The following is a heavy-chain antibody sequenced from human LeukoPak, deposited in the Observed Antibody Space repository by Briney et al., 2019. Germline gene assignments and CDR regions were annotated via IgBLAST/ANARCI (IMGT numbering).Heavy chain of an antibody. J-gene: IGHJ4*02. V-gene: IGHV3-7*01. D-gene: IGHD1-26*01. CDR2: IKEDGTEK. CDR1: GFTFSSYW. Sequence: PGGSLRLSCAASGFTFSSYWMIWVRQAPGKGLEWVANIKEDGTEKNYVDSVKGRFTISRDTAKNSLDLQRNSRGPEDTAVYYCTRARYSDYWGQGTLVTVSS. CDR3: TRARYSDY.